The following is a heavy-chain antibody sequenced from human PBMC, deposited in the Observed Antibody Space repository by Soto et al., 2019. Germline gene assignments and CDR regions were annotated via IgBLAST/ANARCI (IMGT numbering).Heavy chain of an antibody. Sequence: QVQLVQSGAEVKKPGASVKVSCKASGYTFTSYAMHWVRQAPGQRLEWMGWINAGNGNTKYSQKFQGRVTITRDTSASTAYMELGGLRSEDTAVYYCARSSEYYQNLRGAFDYWGQGTLVTVSS. V-gene: IGHV1-3*01. CDR2: INAGNGNT. D-gene: IGHD3-9*01. J-gene: IGHJ4*02. CDR3: ARSSEYYQNLRGAFDY. CDR1: GYTFTSYA.